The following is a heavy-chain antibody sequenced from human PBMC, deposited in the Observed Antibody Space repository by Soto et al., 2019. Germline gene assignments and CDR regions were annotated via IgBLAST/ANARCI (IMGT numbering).Heavy chain of an antibody. V-gene: IGHV1-18*01. CDR3: APHKLDTGMPAGY. D-gene: IGHD5-18*01. J-gene: IGHJ4*02. CDR1: GYTFTNYG. CDR2: IGGYKGNT. Sequence: QVQLVQSGAEVREPGASVKVSCKASGYTFTNYGVSWVRQAPGQGLEWMGWIGGYKGNTNYAQKLQGRDTLTTDTTTSTAYMELMSLRSDGTAVDYCAPHKLDTGMPAGYWGEGTMDTVS.